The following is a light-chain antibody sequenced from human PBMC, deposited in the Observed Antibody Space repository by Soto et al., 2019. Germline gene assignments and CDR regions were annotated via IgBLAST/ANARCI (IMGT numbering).Light chain of an antibody. Sequence: ALQMTQSPSSLSASVGDRVTITCRASQDISTELGWYQQKPGKAPKLLIYGATTLQSGVPSRFSGSGSGTDFTLTISGLQPEDFAPYYWLQDYNYPRTFGQGTKVEVK. CDR3: LQDYNYPRT. CDR2: GAT. J-gene: IGKJ1*01. CDR1: QDISTE. V-gene: IGKV1-6*01.